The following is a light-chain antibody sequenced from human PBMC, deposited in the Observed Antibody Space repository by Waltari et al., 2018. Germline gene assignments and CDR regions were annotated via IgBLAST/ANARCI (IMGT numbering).Light chain of an antibody. Sequence: QLVLTQSPSASASLGASIKLTCTLSSGLSSNIIAWLQQQPERGPRYLMKVNSDGTHSKGDDIPDRFSGSSSGAERYLTISSLQSEDEADYYCQTGGHGTWVFGGGTKVTVL. CDR2: VNSDGTH. CDR1: SGLSSNI. J-gene: IGLJ3*02. CDR3: QTGGHGTWV. V-gene: IGLV4-69*01.